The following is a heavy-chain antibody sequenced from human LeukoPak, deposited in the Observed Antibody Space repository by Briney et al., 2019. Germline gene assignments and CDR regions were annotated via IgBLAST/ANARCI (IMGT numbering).Heavy chain of an antibody. D-gene: IGHD5-12*01. V-gene: IGHV3-21*01. J-gene: IGHJ4*02. Sequence: GGSLRLSCAASGFTFSSYSMNWVRQAPGKGLEWVSSISSSSSYIYYADSVKGRFTISRDNAKNSLYLQMNSLRAEDTAVYYCARAGYSGYDPTVALFDYWGQGTLVTVSS. CDR2: ISSSSSYI. CDR1: GFTFSSYS. CDR3: ARAGYSGYDPTVALFDY.